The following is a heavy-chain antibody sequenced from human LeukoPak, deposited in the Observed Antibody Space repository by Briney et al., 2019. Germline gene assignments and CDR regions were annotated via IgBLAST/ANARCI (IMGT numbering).Heavy chain of an antibody. D-gene: IGHD3-22*01. CDR2: ISYDGSNK. J-gene: IGHJ4*02. V-gene: IGHV3-30-3*01. Sequence: GGSLRLSCAASGFTFSSYAMHWVRQAPGKGLEWVAVISYDGSNKYYADSVKGRFTISRDNAKNSLYLQMNSLRAEDTAVYYCASHSTYYYDSSADYWGQGTLVTVSS. CDR1: GFTFSSYA. CDR3: ASHSTYYYDSSADY.